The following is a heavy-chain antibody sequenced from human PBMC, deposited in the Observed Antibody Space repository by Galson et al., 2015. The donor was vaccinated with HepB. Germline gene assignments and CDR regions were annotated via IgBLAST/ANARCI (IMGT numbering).Heavy chain of an antibody. V-gene: IGHV3-11*01. J-gene: IGHJ6*03. CDR1: GFTFSDYY. D-gene: IGHD3-16*01. Sequence: SLRLSCAASGFTFSDYYMSWIRQAPGKGLEWVSYISSSGSTIYYADSVKGRFTISRDNAKNSLYLQMNSLRAEDTAVYYCASGIAGGFGANYYMDVWGKGTTVTVSS. CDR2: ISSSGSTI. CDR3: ASGIAGGFGANYYMDV.